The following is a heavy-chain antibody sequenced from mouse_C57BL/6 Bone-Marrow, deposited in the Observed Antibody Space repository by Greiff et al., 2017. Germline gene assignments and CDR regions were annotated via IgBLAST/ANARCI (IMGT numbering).Heavy chain of an antibody. CDR3: ARGEPPRFAY. Sequence: EVKLQESGPGLVKPSQSLSLTCSVTGYSITSGYYWNWIRQFPGNKLEWMGYISYDGSNNYNPSLKNRISITRDTSKNQFFLKLNSVTTEDTATYYCARGEPPRFAYWGQGTLVTVSA. CDR2: ISYDGSN. V-gene: IGHV3-6*01. CDR1: GYSITSGYY. J-gene: IGHJ3*01.